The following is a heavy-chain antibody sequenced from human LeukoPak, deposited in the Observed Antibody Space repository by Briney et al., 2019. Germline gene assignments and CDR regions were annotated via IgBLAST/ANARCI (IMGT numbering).Heavy chain of an antibody. CDR2: INHSGST. V-gene: IGHV4-34*01. D-gene: IGHD3-10*01. CDR3: ASERGSNWFDP. J-gene: IGHJ5*02. Sequence: SETLSLTCAVYGGSFSGYYWSWIRQPPGKGLEWIGEINHSGSTNYNPSLKSRVTISADTSKNQFSLKLSSVTAADTAVYYCASERGSNWFDPWGQGTLVTVSS. CDR1: GGSFSGYY.